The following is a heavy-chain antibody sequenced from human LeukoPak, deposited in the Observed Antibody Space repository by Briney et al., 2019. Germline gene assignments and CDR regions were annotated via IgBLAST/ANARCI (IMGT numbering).Heavy chain of an antibody. CDR2: IHDSGTT. CDR3: ARDTVQLERLK. J-gene: IGHJ4*02. V-gene: IGHV4-59*12. Sequence: SETLSLTCTVSGGSISGYYWTWIRQPPGKGLQYIGYIHDSGTTSYNPSLMSRVTISVDTSKNQFSLKMNSVTAADTAVYYCARDTVQLERLKWGQGTLVTVSS. CDR1: GGSISGYY. D-gene: IGHD1-1*01.